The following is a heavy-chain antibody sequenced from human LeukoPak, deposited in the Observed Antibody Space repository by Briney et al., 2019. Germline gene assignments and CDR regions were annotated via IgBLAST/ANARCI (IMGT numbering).Heavy chain of an antibody. CDR1: GFTFSSYA. CDR2: ISGSGGST. J-gene: IGHJ4*02. CDR3: ATWGGGSSSWYVMYY. D-gene: IGHD6-13*01. V-gene: IGHV3-23*01. Sequence: GGSLRLSCAASGFTFSSYAMSWVRQAPGKGLEWVSAISGSGGSTYYADSVKGRFTISRDNSKNTLYLQMNSLRAEDTAVYYCATWGGGSSSWYVMYYWGQGTLVTVSS.